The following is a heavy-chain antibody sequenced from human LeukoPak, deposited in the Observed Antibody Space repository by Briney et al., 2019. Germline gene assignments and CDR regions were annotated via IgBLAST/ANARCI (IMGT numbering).Heavy chain of an antibody. Sequence: PSETLSLTCAVYGGSFSGYYWSWIRQPPGKGLEWIGEINHSGSTNYNPSLKSRVTISVDTSKNQFSLKLSSVTAADTAVYYCARDGGMVRGVEVGLFDYWGQETLVTVSS. CDR3: ARDGGMVRGVEVGLFDY. CDR1: GGSFSGYY. D-gene: IGHD3-10*01. CDR2: INHSGST. J-gene: IGHJ4*02. V-gene: IGHV4-34*01.